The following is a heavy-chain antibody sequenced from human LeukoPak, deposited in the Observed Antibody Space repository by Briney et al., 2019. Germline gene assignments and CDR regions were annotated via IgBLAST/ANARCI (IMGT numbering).Heavy chain of an antibody. CDR2: IIPIFGTA. V-gene: IGHV1-69*01. J-gene: IGHJ4*02. D-gene: IGHD3-3*01. CDR3: ARSRVWSGYWGNFDY. Sequence: ASVKVSCKASGGTFSSYAISWVRQAPGQGLEWMGGIIPIFGTASYAQKFQGRVTITADESTSTAYMELGSLRSEDTAVYYCARSRVWSGYWGNFDYWGQGTLVTVSS. CDR1: GGTFSSYA.